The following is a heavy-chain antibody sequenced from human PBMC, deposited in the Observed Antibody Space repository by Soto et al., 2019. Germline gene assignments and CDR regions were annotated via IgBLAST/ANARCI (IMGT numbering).Heavy chain of an antibody. CDR3: ALIKDCSRTDCYLASFAA. CDR1: ALSLKNGRLR. V-gene: IGHV2-26*01. Sequence: SGATIGSATDTHTLTCSVSALSLKNGRLRVSWIRQPPGKALEWLAHIFSNDDKSYSTSLKSRLTISKDTSRSQVVLTMTNMDPVDSATYYCALIKDCSRTDCYLASFAAWGQGTLVTVS. J-gene: IGHJ5*02. CDR2: IFSNDDK. D-gene: IGHD2-2*01.